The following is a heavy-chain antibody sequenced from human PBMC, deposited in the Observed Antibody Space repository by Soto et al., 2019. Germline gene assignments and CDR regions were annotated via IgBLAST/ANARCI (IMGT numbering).Heavy chain of an antibody. Sequence: GGSLRLSCAASGLTFSNAWMNWVRQAPGKGLEWVGRIKSKTDGGTTDYAAPVKGRFTISRDDSKSIAYLQMNSLKTEDTAVYYCTREGDPEASFDIWGQGTMVTVS. D-gene: IGHD3-10*01. J-gene: IGHJ3*02. CDR3: TREGDPEASFDI. CDR2: IKSKTDGGTT. V-gene: IGHV3-15*07. CDR1: GLTFSNAW.